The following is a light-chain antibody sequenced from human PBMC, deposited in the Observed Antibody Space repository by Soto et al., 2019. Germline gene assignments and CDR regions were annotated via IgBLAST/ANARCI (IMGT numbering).Light chain of an antibody. J-gene: IGKJ4*01. CDR1: QSVSSY. Sequence: EIVLTQSPATLSLSPGERATLSCRASQSVSSYLAWYQHKPGQAPRLLIYDASNRATGIPARFSGSGSGTDFTLTISGLEHEDFAGCYCLHRYNWPLTFGGGTKVEIK. CDR2: DAS. CDR3: LHRYNWPLT. V-gene: IGKV3-11*01.